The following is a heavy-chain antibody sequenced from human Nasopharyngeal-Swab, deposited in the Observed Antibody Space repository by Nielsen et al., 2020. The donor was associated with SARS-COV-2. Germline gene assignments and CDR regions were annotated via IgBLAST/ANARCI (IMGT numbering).Heavy chain of an antibody. CDR3: AKDRPPLVTTYAFDI. J-gene: IGHJ3*02. Sequence: GESLKISCAASGFTFSSYAMSWVRQAPGKGLEWVSAISGSGGSTYYADSVKGRFTISSDNSKNTLYLQMNSLRAEDTAVYYCAKDRPPLVTTYAFDIWGQGTMVTVSS. CDR1: GFTFSSYA. D-gene: IGHD4-17*01. CDR2: ISGSGGST. V-gene: IGHV3-23*01.